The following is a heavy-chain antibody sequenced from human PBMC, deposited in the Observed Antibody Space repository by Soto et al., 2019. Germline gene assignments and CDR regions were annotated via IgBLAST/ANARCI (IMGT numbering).Heavy chain of an antibody. CDR3: ARARGGSTFLYYFDY. Sequence: GGSLRLSCAASGFTVSSNYMSWVRQAPGKGLEWVSVIYSGGSTYYADSVKGRFTISRDNSKNTLYLQMNSLRAEDTAVYYCARARGGSTFLYYFDYWGQGTPVTVSS. CDR1: GFTVSSNY. V-gene: IGHV3-66*01. J-gene: IGHJ4*02. D-gene: IGHD3-16*01. CDR2: IYSGGST.